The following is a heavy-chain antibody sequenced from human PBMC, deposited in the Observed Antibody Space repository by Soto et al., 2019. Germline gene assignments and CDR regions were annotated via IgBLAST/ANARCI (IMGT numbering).Heavy chain of an antibody. CDR3: ARVNTIFGVAPEYYYMDV. Sequence: SVKVSCKASGGTFSSYTISWVRQAPGQGLEWMGRIIPILGIANYAQKFQGRVTITADKSTSTAYMELSSLRSEDTAVYYCARVNTIFGVAPEYYYMDVWGKGTTVTVSS. CDR2: IIPILGIA. D-gene: IGHD3-3*01. V-gene: IGHV1-69*02. CDR1: GGTFSSYT. J-gene: IGHJ6*03.